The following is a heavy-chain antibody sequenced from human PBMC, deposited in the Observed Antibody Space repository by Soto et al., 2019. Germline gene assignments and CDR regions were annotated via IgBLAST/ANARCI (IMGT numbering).Heavy chain of an antibody. Sequence: QVQLVQSGAEVKKPGASVKVSCKASGYIFTNHYIHWVRQAPGQGLEWMGIINPSGGSTNYLQKFQGRVTMTRDTSTSTVYMELSSLRSEDTAVSFCARADYYDSSGFYYDYWGQGTLVTVSS. D-gene: IGHD3-22*01. J-gene: IGHJ4*02. CDR1: GYIFTNHY. V-gene: IGHV1-46*01. CDR3: ARADYYDSSGFYYDY. CDR2: INPSGGST.